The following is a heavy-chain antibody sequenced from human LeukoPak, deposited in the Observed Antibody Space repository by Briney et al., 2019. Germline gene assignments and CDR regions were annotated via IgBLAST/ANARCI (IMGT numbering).Heavy chain of an antibody. CDR3: ARDHPAPGFIFGH. J-gene: IGHJ4*02. D-gene: IGHD3-10*01. V-gene: IGHV3-7*03. CDR2: IKYDGNER. Sequence: GGSLRLSCAASGFTFSAHWMAWVRQAPGKGLEWVANIKYDGNERYSVDSVKGRFTISRDNAKDSLYLQMNSVRAEDTAVYYCARDHPAPGFIFGHWGLGTQVTVSS. CDR1: GFTFSAHW.